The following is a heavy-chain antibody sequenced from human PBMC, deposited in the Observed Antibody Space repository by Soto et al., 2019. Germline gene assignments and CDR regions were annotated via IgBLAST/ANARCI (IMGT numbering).Heavy chain of an antibody. CDR2: ISGSGGTT. D-gene: IGHD6-13*01. CDR1: GFTFSNYA. Sequence: GGSLRLSCAASGFTFSNYAMSWVRQAPWKGLEWVSAISGSGGTTYYVDSVKGRFTVSRDNSRNTLYLQMNSLRVEDTAVYYCAKAYSSSWYNWFGPWGQGTLVTVS. J-gene: IGHJ5*02. CDR3: AKAYSSSWYNWFGP. V-gene: IGHV3-23*01.